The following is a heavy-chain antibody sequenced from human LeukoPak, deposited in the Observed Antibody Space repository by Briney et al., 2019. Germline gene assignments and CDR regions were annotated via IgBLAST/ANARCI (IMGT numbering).Heavy chain of an antibody. CDR3: AREAATYYYYYMDV. D-gene: IGHD2-15*01. CDR1: TFTLRSYN. V-gene: IGHV3-21*01. J-gene: IGHJ6*03. CDR2: ISYSGSYI. Sequence: GGSLRLSCAASTFTLRSYNMNWVRQAPGKGLEWVSSISYSGSYIYYRHSVKGRFTISRDNSKNTLYLQMSSLRPEDTAVYYCAREAATYYYYYMDVWGKGTTVTVSS.